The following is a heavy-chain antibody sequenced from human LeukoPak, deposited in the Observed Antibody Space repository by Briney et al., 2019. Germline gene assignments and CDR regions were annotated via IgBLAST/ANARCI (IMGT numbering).Heavy chain of an antibody. V-gene: IGHV1-18*01. CDR3: ARDIRAGRDKNWFDP. Sequence: ASVKVSCKAPGYTFTSYCISWVRQAPGQGLEWMGWISAYNGNTNYAQKLQGRVTMTTDTSTSTAYMELRSLRSDDTAVYYGARDIRAGRDKNWFDPWGQGTLVTVSS. CDR2: ISAYNGNT. J-gene: IGHJ5*02. D-gene: IGHD6-13*01. CDR1: GYTFTSYC.